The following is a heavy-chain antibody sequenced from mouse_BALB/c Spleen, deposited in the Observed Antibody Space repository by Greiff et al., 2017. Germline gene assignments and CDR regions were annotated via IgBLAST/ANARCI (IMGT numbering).Heavy chain of an antibody. CDR3: YGRAMDY. J-gene: IGHJ4*01. Sequence: VQLKQSGAELVRSGASVKLSCTASGFNIKDYYMHWVKQRPEQGLEWIGWIDPENGDTEYAPKFQGKATMTADTSSNTAYLQLSSLTSEDTAVYYCYGRAMDYWGQGTSVTVSS. CDR1: GFNIKDYY. CDR2: IDPENGDT. V-gene: IGHV14-4*02.